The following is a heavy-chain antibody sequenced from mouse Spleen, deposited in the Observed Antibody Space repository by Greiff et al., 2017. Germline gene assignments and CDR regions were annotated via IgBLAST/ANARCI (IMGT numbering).Heavy chain of an antibody. CDR3: ARHYSNYVMGFDY. J-gene: IGHJ2*01. D-gene: IGHD2-5*01. CDR1: GFTFSDYY. V-gene: IGHV5-16*01. Sequence: EVKVVESEGGLVQPGSSMKLSCTASGFTFSDYYMAWVRQVPEKGLEWVANINYDGSSTYYLDSLKSRFIISRDNAKNILYLQMSSLKSEDTATYYCARHYSNYVMGFDYWGQGTTLTVSS. CDR2: INYDGSST.